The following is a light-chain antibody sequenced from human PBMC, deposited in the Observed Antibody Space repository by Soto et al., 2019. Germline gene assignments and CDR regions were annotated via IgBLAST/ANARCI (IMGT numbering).Light chain of an antibody. CDR1: QSVGSNY. J-gene: IGKJ2*01. Sequence: ETVLTQSPDTLPLSPGERATLSCRASQSVGSNYLAWYQQKPGQAPRLLIYGASRRATGIPDRFSGGGSGTDFTLTISRLEPEDFAVYYCQQYGSSSPYTFGQRTKLESK. CDR3: QQYGSSSPYT. CDR2: GAS. V-gene: IGKV3-20*01.